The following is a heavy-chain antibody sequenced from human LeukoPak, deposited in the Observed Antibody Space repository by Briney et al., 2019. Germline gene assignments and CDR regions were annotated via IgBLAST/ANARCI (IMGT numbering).Heavy chain of an antibody. CDR1: GGSFSGYY. Sequence: SETLSRTCAVYGGSFSGYYWSWIRQPPGKGLEWIGEINHSGSTNYNPSLKSRVTISVDTSKNQFSLKLSSVTAADTAVYYCARGDDILTGYYNYWGQGTLVTVSS. J-gene: IGHJ4*02. CDR3: ARGDDILTGYYNY. V-gene: IGHV4-34*01. D-gene: IGHD3-9*01. CDR2: INHSGST.